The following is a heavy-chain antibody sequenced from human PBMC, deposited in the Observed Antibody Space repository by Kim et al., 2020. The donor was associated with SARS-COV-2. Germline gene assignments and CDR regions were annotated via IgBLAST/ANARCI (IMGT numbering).Heavy chain of an antibody. CDR2: GGST. CDR3: AKGSGPAS. V-gene: IGHV3-23*01. D-gene: IGHD3-3*01. J-gene: IGHJ3*01. Sequence: GGSTYYTGSEKGRLTISRDNSKTTLYLQMDSLTAEDAAVYYGAKGSGPASWGQGTMVTVSS.